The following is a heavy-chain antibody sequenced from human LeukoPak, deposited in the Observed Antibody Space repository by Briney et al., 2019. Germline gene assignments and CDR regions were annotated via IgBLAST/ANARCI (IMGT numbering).Heavy chain of an antibody. CDR2: INPNSGGT. CDR3: ARFAVHRRITVAGQFGLDY. D-gene: IGHD6-19*01. CDR1: GYTFTGSY. J-gene: IGHJ4*02. Sequence: ASVKVSCKASGYTFTGSYIHWVRQAPGKGLEWMGWINPNSGGTNYAPKFQGRATMTRDTSISTAYMELSSLRSEDTAVYYCARFAVHRRITVAGQFGLDYWGQGTLVTVSS. V-gene: IGHV1-2*02.